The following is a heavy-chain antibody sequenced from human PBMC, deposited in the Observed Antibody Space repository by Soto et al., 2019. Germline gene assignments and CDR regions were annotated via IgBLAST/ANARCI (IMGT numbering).Heavy chain of an antibody. V-gene: IGHV4-34*01. CDR2: INDSGNI. D-gene: IGHD3-10*01. J-gene: IGHJ6*03. CDR3: ARGLILWFGELSRRGGYYYYMDV. Sequence: QVQLQQWGAGLLKPSETLSLTCAVYGGSCSGYQWSWIRQAPGKGLEWIGEINDSGNINYNPSLKSRVTILFDTPKKQISMQLSSVTAADTAVYYWARGLILWFGELSRRGGYYYYMDVWGKGTTVTVSS. CDR1: GGSCSGYQ.